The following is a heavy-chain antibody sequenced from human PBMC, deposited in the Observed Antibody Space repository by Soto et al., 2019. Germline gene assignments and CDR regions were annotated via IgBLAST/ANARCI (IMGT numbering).Heavy chain of an antibody. D-gene: IGHD3-22*01. V-gene: IGHV4-31*03. CDR1: GGSISSGGYY. J-gene: IGHJ4*02. Sequence: ASETMSLTCTVSGGSISSGGYYWSWLRQHPGKGLEWIGYIYYSGSTYYNPSLKSRVTISVDTSKNQFSLKLSSVTAADTAVYYCARVWPYYYDSSGYYIPGTYYFDYWGQGTLVTVSS. CDR2: IYYSGST. CDR3: ARVWPYYYDSSGYYIPGTYYFDY.